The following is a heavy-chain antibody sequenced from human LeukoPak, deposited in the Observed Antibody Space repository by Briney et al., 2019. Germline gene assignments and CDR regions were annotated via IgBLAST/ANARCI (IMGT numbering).Heavy chain of an antibody. Sequence: ASVKVSCKASGYTFTGYYMHWVRQPPGQGLEWMGWINPNSGGTNYAQKFQGRVTITSDTSISTAYMELKSLRSDATAVYYCARKTINYDFWSGSGWFDPWGQRTLVTVSS. V-gene: IGHV1-2*02. CDR1: GYTFTGYY. D-gene: IGHD3-3*01. CDR3: ARKTINYDFWSGSGWFDP. J-gene: IGHJ5*02. CDR2: INPNSGGT.